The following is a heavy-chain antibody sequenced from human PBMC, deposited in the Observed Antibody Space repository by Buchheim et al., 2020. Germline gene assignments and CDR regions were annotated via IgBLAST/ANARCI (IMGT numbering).Heavy chain of an antibody. J-gene: IGHJ4*02. V-gene: IGHV4-59*01. Sequence: QVQLQESGPGLVKPSETLSLTCTVSGGSISSYYWSWIRQPPGKGLEWIAYTYDRGSTNYNPSLKSRVTISVDTSKKQFSLKLSSVTAADTAVYYCAIPSSYDSSGYSLDYWGQGTL. D-gene: IGHD3-22*01. CDR3: AIPSSYDSSGYSLDY. CDR2: TYDRGST. CDR1: GGSISSYY.